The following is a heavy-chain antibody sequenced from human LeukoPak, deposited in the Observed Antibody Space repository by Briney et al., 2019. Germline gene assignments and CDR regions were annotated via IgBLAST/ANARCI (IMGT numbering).Heavy chain of an antibody. CDR1: GGSISSSSYY. CDR3: ARGNELSVLRYFDWLPRAFDI. V-gene: IGHV4-39*07. D-gene: IGHD3-9*01. CDR2: INHSGST. Sequence: SETLSLTCTVSGGSISSSSYYWGWIRQPPGKGLEWIGEINHSGSTNYNPSLKSRVTISVDTSKNQFSLKLSSVTAADTAVYYCARGNELSVLRYFDWLPRAFDIWGQGTMVTVSS. J-gene: IGHJ3*02.